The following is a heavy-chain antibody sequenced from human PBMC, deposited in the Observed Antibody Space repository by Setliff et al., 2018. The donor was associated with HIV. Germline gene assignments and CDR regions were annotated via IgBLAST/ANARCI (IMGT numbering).Heavy chain of an antibody. CDR3: TRRRYAYYYDSSGLYYFDY. Sequence: SETLSLTCTVSGGSISSYYWSWIRQPPGKGLEWIGYIYYSGSTNYNPSLKSRVTISVDTSKNQFSLKLSSVTAADTAVYYCTRRRYAYYYDSSGLYYFDYWGQGTLVTVSS. V-gene: IGHV4-59*12. D-gene: IGHD3-22*01. J-gene: IGHJ4*02. CDR2: IYYSGST. CDR1: GGSISSYY.